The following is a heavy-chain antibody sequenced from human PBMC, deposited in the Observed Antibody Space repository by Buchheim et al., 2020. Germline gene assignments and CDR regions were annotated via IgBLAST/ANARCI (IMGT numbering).Heavy chain of an antibody. CDR3: AKEFYDSSGYYVYYFDY. D-gene: IGHD3-22*01. Sequence: QVQLVESGGGVVQPGRSLRLSCAASGFTFSSYGMHWVRQAPGKGLEWVAVILYDGSNKYYADSVKGRFTISRDNSKNTLYLQMSSLRAEDTAVYYCAKEFYDSSGYYVYYFDYWGQRTL. J-gene: IGHJ4*02. V-gene: IGHV3-30*18. CDR1: GFTFSSYG. CDR2: ILYDGSNK.